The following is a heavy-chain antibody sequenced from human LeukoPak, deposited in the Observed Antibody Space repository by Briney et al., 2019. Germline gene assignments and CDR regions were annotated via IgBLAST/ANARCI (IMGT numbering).Heavy chain of an antibody. CDR3: ARGPDYYESPYFQH. J-gene: IGHJ1*01. V-gene: IGHV1-2*02. CDR1: GYTFTGYY. CDR2: INPNSGGT. Sequence: ASVTVSCKASGYTFTGYYMHWVRQAPGQGLEWMGWINPNSGGTNYAQTFQGRVTMNRDTSISTVYMELSRLRSDDTAVYYCARGPDYYESPYFQHWGQGTLVTVSS. D-gene: IGHD3-22*01.